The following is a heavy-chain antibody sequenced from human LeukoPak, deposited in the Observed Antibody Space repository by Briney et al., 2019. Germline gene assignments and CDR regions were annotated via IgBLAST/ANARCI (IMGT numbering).Heavy chain of an antibody. CDR2: ISGSGGST. D-gene: IGHD1-1*01. J-gene: IGHJ4*02. CDR3: AKATGTFYYFDY. Sequence: GGSLRFSGAASGFTFSSYAMSWVGQAPGRGLEWVSAISGSGGSTYYADSVKGRFTISRDNSKNTLYLQMNSLRAEDTAVYYCAKATGTFYYFDYWGQGTLVTVSS. CDR1: GFTFSSYA. V-gene: IGHV3-23*01.